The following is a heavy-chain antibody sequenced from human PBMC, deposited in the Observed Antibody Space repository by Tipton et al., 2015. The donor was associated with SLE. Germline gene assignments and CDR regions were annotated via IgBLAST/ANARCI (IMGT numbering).Heavy chain of an antibody. D-gene: IGHD2-8*02. J-gene: IGHJ4*02. CDR1: GGSIGSGGYY. CDR3: ARDVGGYNTGWFPYYFDY. CDR2: ISYSGST. V-gene: IGHV4-31*03. Sequence: TLSLTCTVSGGSIGSGGYYWSWIRQYPGKGLEWIGYISYSGSTNYNSSLKSRLTISVDTSKNQFSLKLSSVTAADTAVYYCARDVGGYNTGWFPYYFDYWGQGTLVTVSS.